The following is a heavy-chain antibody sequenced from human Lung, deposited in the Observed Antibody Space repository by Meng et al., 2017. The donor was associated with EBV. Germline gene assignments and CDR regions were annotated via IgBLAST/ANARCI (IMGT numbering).Heavy chain of an antibody. CDR1: GFTFSSYW. D-gene: IGHD3-10*01. Sequence: EGLVVESGGCLVQPGGSLRLSCAASGFTFSSYWMHWARQAPGKGLVWVSRFNSDGSSTSYADSVKGRFTISRDNAKNTLYLQMNSLRAEDTAVYYCARDRGYYFDYWGQGTLVTVSS. J-gene: IGHJ4*02. V-gene: IGHV3-74*01. CDR2: FNSDGSST. CDR3: ARDRGYYFDY.